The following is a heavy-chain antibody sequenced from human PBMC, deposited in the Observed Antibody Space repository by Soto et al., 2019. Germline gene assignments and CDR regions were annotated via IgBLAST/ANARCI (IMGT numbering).Heavy chain of an antibody. J-gene: IGHJ5*02. CDR3: ERATMVRGAAYNWFDP. D-gene: IGHD3-10*01. CDR1: GGSISSGGYY. Sequence: QVQLQESGPGLVKPSQTLSLTCTVSGGSISSGGYYWSWIRQHPGKGLEWIGYIYYSGSTYYNPSLKSRVTISVDTSKNQFSLKLSSVTAADTAVYYCERATMVRGAAYNWFDPWGQGTLVTVSS. V-gene: IGHV4-31*03. CDR2: IYYSGST.